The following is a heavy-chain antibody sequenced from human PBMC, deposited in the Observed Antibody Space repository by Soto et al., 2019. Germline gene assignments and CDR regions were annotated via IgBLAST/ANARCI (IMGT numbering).Heavy chain of an antibody. CDR2: ISYDGSNK. D-gene: IGHD3-10*01. CDR1: GFTFSTYG. V-gene: IGHV3-30*18. CDR3: VKDMSYYGSGGQAFDY. Sequence: QVQLVESGGGVVQPGRSLRLSCAASGFTFSTYGMHWVRQAPGKGLEWVAVISYDGSNKYYADSVKGRFTISRDNSKNTLFLQVNSLRAEDTAVYYCVKDMSYYGSGGQAFDYWGQGTLVTVSS. J-gene: IGHJ4*02.